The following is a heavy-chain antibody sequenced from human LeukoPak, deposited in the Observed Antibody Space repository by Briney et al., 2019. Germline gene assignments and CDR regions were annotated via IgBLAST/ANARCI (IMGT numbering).Heavy chain of an antibody. CDR3: ASSSPLGYCSGRSCWGAFDI. CDR2: IYPNSGGT. D-gene: IGHD2-15*01. J-gene: IGHJ3*02. CDR1: GYTFTGYY. V-gene: IGHV1-2*02. Sequence: ASVKVSCKASGYTFTGYYMHWVRQAPGQGLEWMGWIYPNSGGTNYAQKFQGRVTMTRDTSISTAYMELSRLRSDDTAVYYCASSSPLGYCSGRSCWGAFDIWGQGTMVTVSS.